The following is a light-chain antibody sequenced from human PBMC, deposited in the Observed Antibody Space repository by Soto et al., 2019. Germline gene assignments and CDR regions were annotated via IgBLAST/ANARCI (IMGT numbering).Light chain of an antibody. Sequence: AIQMTQFPSSLSASVGDRVTITCRASQDIRSDLGWYQQRPGKAPKLLIYATSSLQSGVPSRFSGSGSGTDFTLTINSLQPEDFATYYCLQDYSYPLTFGGGTKVEIK. V-gene: IGKV1-6*01. J-gene: IGKJ4*01. CDR1: QDIRSD. CDR2: ATS. CDR3: LQDYSYPLT.